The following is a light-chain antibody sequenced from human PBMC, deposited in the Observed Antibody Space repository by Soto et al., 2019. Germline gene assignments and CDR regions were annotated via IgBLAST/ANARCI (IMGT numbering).Light chain of an antibody. V-gene: IGKV1-39*01. CDR2: AAS. CDR1: QTISTY. Sequence: DIQMTRSPSSLSASVGDRVTITCRASQTISTYLNWYQQKPGKAPKLLIYAASSLQSGVPSRFSGSGSGTDFTLTISSLQPEDFAIYYCQQSHGIPYTFGQGTKLEIK. CDR3: QQSHGIPYT. J-gene: IGKJ2*01.